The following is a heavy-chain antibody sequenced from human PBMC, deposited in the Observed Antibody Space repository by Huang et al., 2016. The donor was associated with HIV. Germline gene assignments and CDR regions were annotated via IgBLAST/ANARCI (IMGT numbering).Heavy chain of an antibody. J-gene: IGHJ5*02. CDR3: ARGQGGEAAAGQAGWFDP. Sequence: QVQLVQSGAEVKKPGSSVKVSCKVSGGTFNNYAITWVRQAPGQGLEWMGGIIPIFGIANDAQKCQGKVTIPADESTSTAYMELSSLRAEDAAVYYWARGQGGEAAAGQAGWFDPWGQGTLVSVSS. D-gene: IGHD6-13*01. CDR1: GGTFNNYA. V-gene: IGHV1-69*01. CDR2: IIPIFGIA.